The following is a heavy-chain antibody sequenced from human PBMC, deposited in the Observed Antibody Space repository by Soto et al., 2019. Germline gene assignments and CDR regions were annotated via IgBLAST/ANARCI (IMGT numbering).Heavy chain of an antibody. D-gene: IGHD1-1*01. CDR1: GGTFSSYA. J-gene: IGHJ6*02. Sequence: QVQLVQSGAEVKKPGSSVKVSCKASGGTFSSYAISWVRQAPGQGLEWMGGIIPIFGTANYAQKFQGRVTMSADESTSTAYMELSSLRSEDTAVYYCASATSPLYFYHVMDVWGQGTPVTVSS. CDR2: IIPIFGTA. V-gene: IGHV1-69*12. CDR3: ASATSPLYFYHVMDV.